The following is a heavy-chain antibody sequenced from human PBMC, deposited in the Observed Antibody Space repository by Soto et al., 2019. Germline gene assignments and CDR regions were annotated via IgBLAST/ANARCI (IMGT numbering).Heavy chain of an antibody. CDR1: GYTFTSYD. CDR3: ARGSIPSGSISDY. J-gene: IGHJ4*02. V-gene: IGHV1-8*01. CDR2: MNPNSGNT. D-gene: IGHD3-10*01. Sequence: GTSVELSCKASGYTFTSYDINWVRQATGQGLEWMGWMNPNSGNTGYAQKFQGRVTMTRNTSISTAYMELSSLRSEDTAVYYCARGSIPSGSISDYWGQGTLVTVSS.